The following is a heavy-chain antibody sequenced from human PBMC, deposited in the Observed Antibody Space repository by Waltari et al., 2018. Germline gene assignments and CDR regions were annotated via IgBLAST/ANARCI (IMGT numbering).Heavy chain of an antibody. CDR3: ARKYNWNDGWFDP. CDR2: IIPIFGTA. Sequence: QVQLVQSGAEVKKPGSSVKVSCMAAGGTFSSYAISWVRQAPGQGLEWMGGIIPIFGTANYAQKFQGRVTITADESTSTAYMELSSLRSEDTAVYYCARKYNWNDGWFDPWGQGTLVTVSS. V-gene: IGHV1-69*01. J-gene: IGHJ5*02. CDR1: GGTFSSYA. D-gene: IGHD1-1*01.